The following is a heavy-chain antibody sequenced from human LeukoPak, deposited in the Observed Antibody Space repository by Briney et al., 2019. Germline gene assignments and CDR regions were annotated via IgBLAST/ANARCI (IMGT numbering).Heavy chain of an antibody. CDR3: ARRELAGSTAYFDY. CDR2: INPSGGST. J-gene: IGHJ4*02. Sequence: AASVKVSCKASGYTFTSYYIHWVRQAPGQGLEWMGLINPSGGSTNYVQDFQGRVTMTRDTSTSTVYMELSSLRSEDTAVYYCARRELAGSTAYFDYWGQGTLVTVSS. D-gene: IGHD1-26*01. V-gene: IGHV1-46*01. CDR1: GYTFTSYY.